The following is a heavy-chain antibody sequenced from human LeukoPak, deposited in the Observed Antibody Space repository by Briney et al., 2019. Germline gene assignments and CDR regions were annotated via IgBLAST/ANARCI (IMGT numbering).Heavy chain of an antibody. D-gene: IGHD1-26*01. Sequence: GASVKVSCKASGYTFTSYYMHWVRQAPGQGLEWMGIINPSGGSTSYAQKFQGRVTMTRDTSTSTVYMELSSLRSEDTAVYYCARDSAAWELPLLPDYWGQGTLVTVSS. V-gene: IGHV1-46*01. CDR1: GYTFTSYY. CDR2: INPSGGST. J-gene: IGHJ4*02. CDR3: ARDSAAWELPLLPDY.